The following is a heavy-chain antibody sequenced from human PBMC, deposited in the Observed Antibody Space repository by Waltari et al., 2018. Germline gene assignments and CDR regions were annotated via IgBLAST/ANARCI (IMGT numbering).Heavy chain of an antibody. J-gene: IGHJ3*02. CDR2: INHSGST. CDR3: ARGIGSNWWKDAFDI. D-gene: IGHD2-8*02. V-gene: IGHV4-34*01. CDR1: GGSFSGYY. Sequence: QVQLQQWGAGLLKPSESLSLTCAVYGGSFSGYYWSWIRQPPGKGLEWIGEINHSGSTNYNPSLKSRVTISVDTSKNQFSLKLSSVTAADTAVYYCARGIGSNWWKDAFDIWGQGTMVTVSS.